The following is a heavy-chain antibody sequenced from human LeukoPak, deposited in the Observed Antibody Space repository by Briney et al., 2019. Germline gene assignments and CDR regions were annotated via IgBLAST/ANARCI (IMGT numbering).Heavy chain of an antibody. D-gene: IGHD6-19*01. CDR2: ISSSGSTI. Sequence: QSGGSLRLSCAASGFTFGSYEMNWVRRAPGKGLEWVSYISSSGSTIYYADSVKGRFTISRDNSKNTLYLQMNSLRAEDTAVYYCARAVAADWFDPWGQGTLVTVSS. V-gene: IGHV3-48*03. J-gene: IGHJ5*02. CDR3: ARAVAADWFDP. CDR1: GFTFGSYE.